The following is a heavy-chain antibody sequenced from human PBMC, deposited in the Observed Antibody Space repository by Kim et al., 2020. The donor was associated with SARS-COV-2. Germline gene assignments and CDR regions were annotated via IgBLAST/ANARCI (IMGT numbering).Heavy chain of an antibody. Sequence: SETLSLTCTVSGGSISSSSYYWGWIRQPPGKGLEWIGSIYYSGSTYYNPSLKSRVTISVDTSKNQFSLKLSSVTAADTAVYYCARHFFPSEVAGTLWYYGYYYYGMDVWGQGTTVTVSS. CDR3: ARHFFPSEVAGTLWYYGYYYYGMDV. V-gene: IGHV4-39*01. CDR2: IYYSGST. D-gene: IGHD6-19*01. CDR1: GGSISSSSYY. J-gene: IGHJ6*02.